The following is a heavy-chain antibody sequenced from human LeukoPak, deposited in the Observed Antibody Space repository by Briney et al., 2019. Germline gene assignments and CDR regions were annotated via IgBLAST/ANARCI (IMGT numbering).Heavy chain of an antibody. V-gene: IGHV1-2*06. J-gene: IGHJ5*02. CDR3: GRGIQSFDP. Sequence: ASVKVSCKASGYTFTAYYMHWVRQAPGQGLEWMGRINPKSGDTNYAQKFQDRVTMTRDTSMSTAYMEISRLRYDDTAVYYCGRGIQSFDPWGQGTLVTVSS. CDR2: INPKSGDT. CDR1: GYTFTAYY.